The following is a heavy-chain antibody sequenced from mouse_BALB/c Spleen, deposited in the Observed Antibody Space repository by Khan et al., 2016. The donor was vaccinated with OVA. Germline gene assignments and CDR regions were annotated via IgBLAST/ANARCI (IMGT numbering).Heavy chain of an antibody. Sequence: EVKLEESGPGLVKPSQSLSLTCTVTGYSITSGYGWNWIRQFPGNKLEWMGYISYSGSTNYNPSLKSRISITRDTSKNQFFLQLNSVTTEDTATYYFARTARIKYWGHSTTLTVSS. CDR3: ARTARIKY. D-gene: IGHD1-2*01. V-gene: IGHV3-2*02. CDR1: GYSITSGYG. CDR2: ISYSGST. J-gene: IGHJ2*01.